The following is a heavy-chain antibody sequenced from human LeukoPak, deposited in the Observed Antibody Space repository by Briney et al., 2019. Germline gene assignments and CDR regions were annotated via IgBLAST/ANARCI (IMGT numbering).Heavy chain of an antibody. V-gene: IGHV3-48*03. CDR3: ARAPGNWAAAGIDY. Sequence: GGSLRLSCAASGFTFCSYEMNWVRQAPGKGLEWVSYISSSGSTIYYADSVKGRFTISRDNAKNSLYLQMNSLRAEDTAVYYCARAPGNWAAAGIDYWGQGTLVTVSS. J-gene: IGHJ4*02. CDR1: GFTFCSYE. CDR2: ISSSGSTI. D-gene: IGHD6-13*01.